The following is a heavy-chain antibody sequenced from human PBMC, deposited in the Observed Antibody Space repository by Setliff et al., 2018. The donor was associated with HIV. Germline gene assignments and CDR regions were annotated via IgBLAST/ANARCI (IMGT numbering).Heavy chain of an antibody. D-gene: IGHD3-22*01. CDR3: ARDTEMITTTDAFDI. V-gene: IGHV3-74*01. J-gene: IGHJ3*02. CDR2: INWNSGNI. Sequence: GGSLRLSCEVSGFTVSTNYMHWVRQAPGKGLEWVSGINWNSGNIGYADSVKGRFTISRDNAKNTMYLEMNSLRAEDTAVYYCARDTEMITTTDAFDIWGQGTMVTVSS. CDR1: GFTVSTNY.